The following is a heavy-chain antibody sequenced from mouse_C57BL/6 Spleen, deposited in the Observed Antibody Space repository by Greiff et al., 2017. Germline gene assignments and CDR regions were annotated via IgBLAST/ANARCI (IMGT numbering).Heavy chain of an antibody. Sequence: VQLQQSGPELVKPGASVKISCKASGYTFTDYYMNWVKQSHGKSLEWIGDINPNNGGTSYNQKFKGKATLTVDKSSSTAYMELRSLTSEDSAVYYCARWDFYWGQGTTLTVSS. V-gene: IGHV1-26*01. CDR2: INPNNGGT. CDR3: ARWDFY. D-gene: IGHD4-1*01. J-gene: IGHJ2*01. CDR1: GYTFTDYY.